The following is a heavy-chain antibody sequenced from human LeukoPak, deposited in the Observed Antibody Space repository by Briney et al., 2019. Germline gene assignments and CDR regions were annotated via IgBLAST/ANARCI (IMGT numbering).Heavy chain of an antibody. V-gene: IGHV3-21*04. CDR3: ANGPSGL. D-gene: IGHD3-10*01. Sequence: GGSLRLSCAASGFTFNTYSLIWVRQAPGKGLEWVSSISGSSTYIFYAESVKGRFTISRDNSKNTLYLQMNSLRAEDTAVYYCANGPSGLWGQGTPVTVSS. CDR1: GFTFNTYS. J-gene: IGHJ4*02. CDR2: ISGSSTYI.